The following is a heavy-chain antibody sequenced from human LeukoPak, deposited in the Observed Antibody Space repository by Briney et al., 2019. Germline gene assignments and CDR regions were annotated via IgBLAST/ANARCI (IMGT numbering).Heavy chain of an antibody. J-gene: IGHJ4*02. D-gene: IGHD2-21*01. Sequence: SETLSLTCAVYGGSFSGYYWSWIRKPPGKGLEWIGEINHSGSTNYNPSLKSRVTISVDTSKNQFSLKLSSVTAADTAVYYCARGQAQIVDYWGQGTLVTVSS. CDR1: GGSFSGYY. CDR3: ARGQAQIVDY. V-gene: IGHV4-34*01. CDR2: INHSGST.